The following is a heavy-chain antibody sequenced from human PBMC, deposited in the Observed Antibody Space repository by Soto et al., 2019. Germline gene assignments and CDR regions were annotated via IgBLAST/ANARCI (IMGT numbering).Heavy chain of an antibody. CDR1: GGSISSGGYY. V-gene: IGHV4-31*03. Sequence: SETLSLTCTVSGGSISSGGYYWSWIRQHPGKGLEWIGYIYYSGSTYYNPSLKSRVTISVDTSKNQFSLKLSSGTAADTAVYYCARRYGGNFDYWGQGTLVTVSS. D-gene: IGHD2-15*01. J-gene: IGHJ4*02. CDR3: ARRYGGNFDY. CDR2: IYYSGST.